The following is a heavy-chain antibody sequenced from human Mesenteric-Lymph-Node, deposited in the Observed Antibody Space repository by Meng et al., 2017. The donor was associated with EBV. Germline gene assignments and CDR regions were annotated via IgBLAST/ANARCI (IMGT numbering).Heavy chain of an antibody. D-gene: IGHD6-13*01. CDR1: GYTITGFY. J-gene: IGHJ4*02. Sequence: QRVQSGAEVKKPGASVKVSCKASGYTITGFYIHWVRRAPGQGPEWMGRINPNSGDTIYAQKFQGRVTMTRDTSINTAYMDLSGLTSDDTAMYFCAREGPATAPFYWGQGTLVTVSS. V-gene: IGHV1-2*06. CDR2: INPNSGDT. CDR3: AREGPATAPFY.